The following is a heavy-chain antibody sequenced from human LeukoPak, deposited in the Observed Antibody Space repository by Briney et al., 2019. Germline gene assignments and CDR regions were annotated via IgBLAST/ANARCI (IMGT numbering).Heavy chain of an antibody. V-gene: IGHV5-51*01. J-gene: IGHJ6*02. CDR2: IYPDDSDT. D-gene: IGHD3-10*01. CDR1: GYSFGNRW. Sequence: GESLKISCKGSGYSFGNRWIGWVRQMPGKGLEWMGIIYPDDSDTIYSPSFEGQVTISADKSISTAYLQWSSLKASDTAMYYCARGAYGSGSYYNYYGLDVWGQGTTVTVSS. CDR3: ARGAYGSGSYYNYYGLDV.